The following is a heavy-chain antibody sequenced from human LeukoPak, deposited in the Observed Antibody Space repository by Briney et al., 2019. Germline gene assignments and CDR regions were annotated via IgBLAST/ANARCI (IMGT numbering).Heavy chain of an antibody. CDR2: ISAYNGNT. CDR1: GYTFTSYG. J-gene: IGHJ4*02. CDR3: ARLPTPGTGYDILTGYQYYFDY. V-gene: IGHV1-18*01. Sequence: ASVKVSCKASGYTFTSYGISWVRQAPGQGLEWMGWISAYNGNTNYAQKLQGRVTMTTDTSTSTAYMELRSLRSDDTAVYYCARLPTPGTGYDILTGYQYYFDYWGQGTLVTVSS. D-gene: IGHD3-9*01.